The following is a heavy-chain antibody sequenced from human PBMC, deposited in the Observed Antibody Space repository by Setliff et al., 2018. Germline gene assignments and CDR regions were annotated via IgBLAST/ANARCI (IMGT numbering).Heavy chain of an antibody. D-gene: IGHD6-13*01. J-gene: IGHJ6*02. CDR2: IYPGDSDT. V-gene: IGHV5-51*01. CDR1: GYSFTSYW. Sequence: GESLKISCKGSGYSFTSYWIGWVRQMPGKGLEWMGIIYPGDSDTRYSPSFQGQVTISADKSISTAYLQWSSLKASDTAMYYCARVGQQLVYYYYGMDVWVPETLLVTVSS. CDR3: ARVGQQLVYYYYGMDV.